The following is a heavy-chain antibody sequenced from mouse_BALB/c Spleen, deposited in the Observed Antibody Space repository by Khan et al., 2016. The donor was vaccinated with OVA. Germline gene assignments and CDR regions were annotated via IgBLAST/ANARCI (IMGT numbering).Heavy chain of an antibody. V-gene: IGHV5-6-3*01. CDR2: INSNGGTT. Sequence: EVQLLESGGGLVQPGGSLKLSCAASGFTFSSYGMSWVRQTPDKRLELVATINSNGGTTYNPDSVTGRFTIYRDNAKKTIYLQMGSMKTEDTAMYYCARMARTINWGQGTTVTVSS. CDR3: ARMARTIN. J-gene: IGHJ2*01. CDR1: GFTFSSYG.